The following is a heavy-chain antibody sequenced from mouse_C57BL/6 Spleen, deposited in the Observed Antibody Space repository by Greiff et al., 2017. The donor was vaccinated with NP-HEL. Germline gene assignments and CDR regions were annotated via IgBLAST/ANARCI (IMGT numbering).Heavy chain of an antibody. CDR1: GYSFTDYN. Sequence: EVQLQQSGPELVKPGASVKISCKASGYSFTDYNMNWVKQSNGKSLEWIGVINPNYGTTSYNQKFKGKATLTVDQSSSTAYMQLNSLTSEDSAVYYCASETNYGYDVPLYYFDYWGQGTTLTVSS. J-gene: IGHJ2*01. V-gene: IGHV1-39*01. CDR3: ASETNYGYDVPLYYFDY. D-gene: IGHD2-2*01. CDR2: INPNYGTT.